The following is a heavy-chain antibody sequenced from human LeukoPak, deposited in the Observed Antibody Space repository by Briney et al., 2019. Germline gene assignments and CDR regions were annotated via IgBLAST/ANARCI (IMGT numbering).Heavy chain of an antibody. Sequence: ASVTVSCTASGYTFTSYYMHWVRQAPGQGLEWMGIINPSGGSTSYAQKFQGRVTMTRDTSTSTVYMELSSLRSEDTAVYYCARDWGEQWLVDYWGQGTLVTVSS. CDR3: ARDWGEQWLVDY. CDR1: GYTFTSYY. D-gene: IGHD6-19*01. CDR2: INPSGGST. V-gene: IGHV1-46*01. J-gene: IGHJ4*02.